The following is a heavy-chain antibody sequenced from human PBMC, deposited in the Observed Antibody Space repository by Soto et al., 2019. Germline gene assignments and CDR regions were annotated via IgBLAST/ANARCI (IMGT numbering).Heavy chain of an antibody. D-gene: IGHD6-13*01. CDR3: ARPAIAAAVSAFDY. CDR2: INHSGST. V-gene: IGHV4-34*01. Sequence: QVQLQQWGAGLLKPSETLSLSCAVYGGSFSGYYWSWIRQPPGKGLEWIGEINHSGSTNYNPSLKSRVTKSVDTSKNQSSLRLSSVTAAATAVYYCARPAIAAAVSAFDYWGQGTLVTVSS. CDR1: GGSFSGYY. J-gene: IGHJ4*02.